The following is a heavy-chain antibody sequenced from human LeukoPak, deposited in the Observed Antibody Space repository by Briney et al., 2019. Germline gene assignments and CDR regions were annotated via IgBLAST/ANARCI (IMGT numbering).Heavy chain of an antibody. V-gene: IGHV1-18*01. D-gene: IGHD4-17*01. CDR1: GYTLTSYG. Sequence: ASVKVSCKXSGYTLTSYGISWVRQAPGQGLEWMGWISAYNGNTNYSQKLQGRVTMTTDTSTSTAYMELRSLRSDDTAVYYCARDDMTTVSYFDYWGQGTLVTVSS. CDR3: ARDDMTTVSYFDY. J-gene: IGHJ4*02. CDR2: ISAYNGNT.